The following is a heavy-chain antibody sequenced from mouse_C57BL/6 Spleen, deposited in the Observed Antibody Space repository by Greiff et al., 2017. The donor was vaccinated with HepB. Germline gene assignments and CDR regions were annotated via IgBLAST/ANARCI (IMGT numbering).Heavy chain of an antibody. V-gene: IGHV1-82*01. CDR1: GYAFSSSW. Sequence: VQLQQSGPELVKPGASVKISCKASGYAFSSSWMNWVKQRPGKGLEWIGRIYPGDGDTSYNGKFKGKATLTADKSSSTAYMQLSSLTSEDSAVYFCAREGITTVGMDYWGQGTSVTVSS. J-gene: IGHJ4*01. CDR3: AREGITTVGMDY. CDR2: IYPGDGDT. D-gene: IGHD1-1*01.